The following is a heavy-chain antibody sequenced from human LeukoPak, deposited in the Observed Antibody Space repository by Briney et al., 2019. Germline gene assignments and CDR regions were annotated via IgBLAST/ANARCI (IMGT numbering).Heavy chain of an antibody. V-gene: IGHV5-51*01. D-gene: IGHD3-22*01. CDR1: GYSFTSYW. CDR3: ARPNITSYYDSRGYDAFDV. Sequence: GESLQISCKGSGYSFTSYWIGWVRQMPGKGLEWMGIIYPDDSDTRYSPSFQGQVTISADKSVRTAYLQWSSLKASDTAMYYCARPNITSYYDSRGYDAFDVWGQGTMVTVS. J-gene: IGHJ3*01. CDR2: IYPDDSDT.